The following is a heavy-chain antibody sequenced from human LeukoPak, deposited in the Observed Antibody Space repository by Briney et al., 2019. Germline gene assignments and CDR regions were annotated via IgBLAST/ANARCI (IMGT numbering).Heavy chain of an antibody. CDR3: ATESPRIAVAGTARYFDY. CDR2: ISAYNGNT. D-gene: IGHD6-19*01. Sequence: ASVKVSCKASGYTFTSYGISWVRQAPGQGLEWMGWISAYNGNTNYAQKLQGRVTMTTDTSTSTAYMELRSLRSDDTAVYYCATESPRIAVAGTARYFDYWGQGTLVTVSS. CDR1: GYTFTSYG. J-gene: IGHJ4*02. V-gene: IGHV1-18*01.